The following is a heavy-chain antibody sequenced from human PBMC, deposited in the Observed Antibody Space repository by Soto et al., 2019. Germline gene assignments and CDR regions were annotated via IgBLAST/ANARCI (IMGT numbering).Heavy chain of an antibody. D-gene: IGHD6-13*01. J-gene: IGHJ5*02. CDR2: IYYSGNI. V-gene: IGHV4-61*01. Sequence: QVQLQESGPGLVKPSETLSLTCTVSGDSVTSRSYYWTWVRQPPGKGLEWIGYIYYSGNINHNPSLESRFTIAVDTSTNQLSLKLTSVTAADTAIYYCARGNIAASGTKVDPGGQGILVTVSS. CDR3: ARGNIAASGTKVDP. CDR1: GDSVTSRSYY.